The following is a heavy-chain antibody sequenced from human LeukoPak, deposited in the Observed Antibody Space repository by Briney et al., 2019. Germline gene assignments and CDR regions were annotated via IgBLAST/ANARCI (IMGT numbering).Heavy chain of an antibody. CDR1: GITFSSYD. V-gene: IGHV3-23*01. CDR2: ISNSGGST. J-gene: IGHJ4*02. CDR3: ANQLCTDGVYHLFGALGY. Sequence: GGSLRLSCAASGITFSSYDMSSVRQAPGKGLEWVSFISNSGGSTYYAESVKGRFTISRDNSKNTLYLQMNSLRPEDTAVYYCANQLCTDGVYHLFGALGYWGQGTLVTVSS. D-gene: IGHD2-8*01.